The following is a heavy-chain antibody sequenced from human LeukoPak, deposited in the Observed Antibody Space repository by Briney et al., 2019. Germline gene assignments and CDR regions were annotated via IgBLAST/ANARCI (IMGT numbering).Heavy chain of an antibody. V-gene: IGHV4-59*01. CDR2: NYYSGTT. CDR1: GGSISTYY. CDR3: ARDRLYYSDY. J-gene: IGHJ4*02. Sequence: PSQTLSLTCTVSGGSISTYYWSWIRQPPAKAFECIGYNYYSGTTNYNPSLKSRVTISVDTSKNQCSLNLSAVTAADPAVYYCARDRLYYSDYWGQGTLVTVSS.